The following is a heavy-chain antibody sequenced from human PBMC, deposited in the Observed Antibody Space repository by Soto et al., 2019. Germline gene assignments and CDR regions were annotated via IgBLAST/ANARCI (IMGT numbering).Heavy chain of an antibody. D-gene: IGHD1-26*01. V-gene: IGHV3-21*01. Sequence: GSLRLSCAASGFTFSSYSMNWVRQAPGKGLEWVSSISSSSSYIYYADSAKGRFTISRDNSKNTLYLQMNSLRAEDTAVYYCARDSVVGATKGHYYYGMDVWGQGTTVTVSS. CDR3: ARDSVVGATKGHYYYGMDV. CDR2: ISSSSSYI. J-gene: IGHJ6*02. CDR1: GFTFSSYS.